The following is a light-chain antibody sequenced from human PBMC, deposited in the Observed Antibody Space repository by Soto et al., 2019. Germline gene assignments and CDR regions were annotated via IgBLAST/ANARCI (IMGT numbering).Light chain of an antibody. V-gene: IGLV8-61*01. J-gene: IGLJ2*01. CDR1: SGSVSTSYY. CDR3: VLYMGSGTVV. CDR2: STN. Sequence: QTVVTQEPSFSVSPGGTVTLTCGLSSGSVSTSYYPSWYHQTPGQAPRTLIYSTNTRSSGVPDRFSGSILGNKAALTITGAQADDESDYYCVLYMGSGTVVFGGGTKLTVL.